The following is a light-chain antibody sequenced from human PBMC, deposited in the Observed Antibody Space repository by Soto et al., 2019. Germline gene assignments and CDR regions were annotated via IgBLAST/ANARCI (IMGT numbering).Light chain of an antibody. Sequence: QSALTQPASVSGSPGQSITISCTGTASDVGGYNYVSWYQQHPGKAPKLMIHAVSNRPSGISSRFSGSKSGNTASLTISGLQSEDEADYFCCSYTSRTTYVFGTGTKVNVL. V-gene: IGLV2-14*01. CDR2: AVS. CDR1: ASDVGGYNY. CDR3: CSYTSRTTYV. J-gene: IGLJ1*01.